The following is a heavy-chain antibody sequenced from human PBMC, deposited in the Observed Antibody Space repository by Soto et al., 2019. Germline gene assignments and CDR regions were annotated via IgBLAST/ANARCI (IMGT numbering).Heavy chain of an antibody. J-gene: IGHJ2*01. V-gene: IGHV3-30*09. Sequence: QVQLVESGGGVVQPGTALTLSCEGSGYTFNMHSIHWIRQIPGKGLEWVAVIGHNGDVKVYGDSVKGRFALSRDNSKHTVFLQMNSLTTADKAMYYCAREVTPVAGHWYFDLWGRGTLVSFSS. CDR1: GYTFNMHS. D-gene: IGHD6-19*01. CDR2: IGHNGDVK. CDR3: AREVTPVAGHWYFDL.